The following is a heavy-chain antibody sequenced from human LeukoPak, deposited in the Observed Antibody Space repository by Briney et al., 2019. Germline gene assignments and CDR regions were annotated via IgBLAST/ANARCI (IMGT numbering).Heavy chain of an antibody. V-gene: IGHV3-74*01. CDR3: ARGVSYPIYGMDV. Sequence: PGGSLRLSCAASGLTFSRYWMHWVRQAPGKGLVWVSRIDVDGTTTDYADSVKGRFTISRDNAKNTVSLQMNSLGAEDSAVYYCARGVSYPIYGMDVWGQGTTVTVSS. J-gene: IGHJ6*02. CDR2: IDVDGTTT. CDR1: GLTFSRYW. D-gene: IGHD1-26*01.